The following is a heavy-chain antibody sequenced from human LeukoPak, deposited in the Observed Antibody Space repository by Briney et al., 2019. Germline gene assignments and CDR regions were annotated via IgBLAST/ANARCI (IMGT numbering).Heavy chain of an antibody. CDR3: AREKRYYGSGSSDVDY. CDR2: ISSSSSYI. CDR1: GFTFSSYS. D-gene: IGHD3-10*01. V-gene: IGHV3-21*01. Sequence: GGSLRLSCAASGFTFSSYSMNWVRQAPGKGLVWVSSISSSSSYIYYADSVKGRFTISRDNAKNSLYLQMNSLRAEDTAVYYCAREKRYYGSGSSDVDYWGQGTLVTVSS. J-gene: IGHJ4*02.